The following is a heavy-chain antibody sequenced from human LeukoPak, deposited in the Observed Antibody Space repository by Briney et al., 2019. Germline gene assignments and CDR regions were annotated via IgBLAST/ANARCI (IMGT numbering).Heavy chain of an antibody. D-gene: IGHD5-24*01. Sequence: PGGSLRLSCAVSGFIFSSYWMNWVRQVPGQGLMWVAHINTNGDSGNYADSVKGRFTISRDNAKSTLYLQMNSLRAEDTAIYYCVGDNAYTFDYWGQGTLVSVSS. V-gene: IGHV3-74*01. J-gene: IGHJ4*01. CDR1: GFIFSSYW. CDR3: VGDNAYTFDY. CDR2: INTNGDSG.